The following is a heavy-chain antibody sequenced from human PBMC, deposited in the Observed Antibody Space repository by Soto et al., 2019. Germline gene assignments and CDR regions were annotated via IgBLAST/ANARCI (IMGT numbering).Heavy chain of an antibody. CDR1: GYIFNSHG. D-gene: IGHD2-8*01. CDR2: ISANKGNT. V-gene: IGHV1-18*01. CDR3: VREFERYCTNGVGYGPGY. J-gene: IGHJ4*02. Sequence: QVQLVQSGAEVKKPGASVKVSCKASGYIFNSHGISWVRQAPGQGLEWMGWISANKGNTNYAQKYQGRVTMTTDTSARTAYIELRSLRSDDTAVYYCVREFERYCTNGVGYGPGYWGQGTLVTVSS.